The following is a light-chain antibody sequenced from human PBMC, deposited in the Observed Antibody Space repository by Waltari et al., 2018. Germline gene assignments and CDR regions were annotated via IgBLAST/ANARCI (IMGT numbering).Light chain of an antibody. CDR1: NFATRS. J-gene: IGLJ3*02. V-gene: IGLV3-21*04. CDR3: QVWDTNYDQGV. Sequence: SYVLTQPPSVSVAPGKTATITCGGNNFATRSVHCYQQKPGQAPVLVIYYDSDRPSGIPERFSGSNSGNTATLTISRVEAGDEADYYCQVWDTNYDQGVFGGGTKLTVL. CDR2: YDS.